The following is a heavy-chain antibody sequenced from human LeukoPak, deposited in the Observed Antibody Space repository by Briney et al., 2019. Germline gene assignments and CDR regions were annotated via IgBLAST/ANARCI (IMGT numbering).Heavy chain of an antibody. D-gene: IGHD1-26*01. CDR1: GGSTSSSSHY. J-gene: IGHJ5*02. CDR3: ARDDSGSPWDWFDP. CDR2: IYYGGST. V-gene: IGHV4-39*07. Sequence: SETLSLTCTVSGGSTSSSSHYWGWIRQPPGKGLEWIGSIYYGGSTYYNPSLKSRVTISVDTSKNQFSLKLSSVTAADTAVYYCARDDSGSPWDWFDPWGQGTLVTVSS.